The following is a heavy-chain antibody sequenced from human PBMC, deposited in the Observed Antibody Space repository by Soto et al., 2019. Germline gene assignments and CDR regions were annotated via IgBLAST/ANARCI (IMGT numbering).Heavy chain of an antibody. Sequence: EVQLVESGGGLVQPGGSLRLSCVGSGFTLSSNEMNWVRQAPGKGLEWVAWISYSGSPTGHADSVKGRFTISRDNAKNSLYLQMNSLRAEDTAVYYCVRDRSLKVPTSIDYWGRGALVTVSS. V-gene: IGHV3-48*03. CDR3: VRDRSLKVPTSIDY. J-gene: IGHJ4*01. D-gene: IGHD3-16*01. CDR1: GFTLSSNE. CDR2: ISYSGSPT.